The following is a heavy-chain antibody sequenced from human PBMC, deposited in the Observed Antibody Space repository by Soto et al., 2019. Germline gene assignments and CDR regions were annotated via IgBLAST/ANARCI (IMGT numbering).Heavy chain of an antibody. CDR1: GGSISSDTHY. J-gene: IGHJ4*02. D-gene: IGHD2-15*01. CDR2: IFHTGGT. Sequence: QLLLQESGPGLVKPSETLSLTCTVSGGSISSDTHYWGWIRQTPGKGLELIATIFHTGGTYYNPSLKSRVSVFVATTKKQFSRELGSVIAADTAVYYCTGSGQASGDSVGVPTPSFDFWGRGSLVTVSS. V-gene: IGHV4-39*01. CDR3: TGSGQASGDSVGVPTPSFDF.